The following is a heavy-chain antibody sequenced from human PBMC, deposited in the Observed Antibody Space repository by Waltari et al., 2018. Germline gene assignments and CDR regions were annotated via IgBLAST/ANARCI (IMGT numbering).Heavy chain of an antibody. CDR1: GFTISSYA. J-gene: IGHJ3*02. Sequence: EVQLVESGGGLVQPGGSLRLSCAASGFTISSYAIRWVRQAPGKGLEWVSAISGSGGSTYYADSVKGRFTISRDNSKNTLYLQMNSLRAEDTAVYYCATSPRYVGYAFDIWGQGTMVTVSS. V-gene: IGHV3-23*04. CDR3: ATSPRYVGYAFDI. CDR2: ISGSGGST. D-gene: IGHD3-10*01.